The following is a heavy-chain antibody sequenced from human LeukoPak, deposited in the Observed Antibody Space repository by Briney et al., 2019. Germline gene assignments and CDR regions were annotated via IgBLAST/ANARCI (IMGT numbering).Heavy chain of an antibody. Sequence: PGGSLRLSCAASGFTFSAYDMHWVRQVTGKGLQWVSGIVTAGDTYYPDSVKGRFTVSRENAKNSLYLQMNSLRAGDTAVYYCVRGIPGGFDCWGQGTLVTVSS. D-gene: IGHD1-14*01. J-gene: IGHJ4*02. CDR3: VRGIPGGFDC. CDR2: IVTAGDT. CDR1: GFTFSAYD. V-gene: IGHV3-13*01.